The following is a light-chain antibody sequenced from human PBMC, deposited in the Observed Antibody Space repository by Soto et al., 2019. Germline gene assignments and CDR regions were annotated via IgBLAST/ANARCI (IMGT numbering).Light chain of an antibody. CDR3: QQTYRIPYT. CDR1: QSIGVY. Sequence: DIQMTQSPSSLSVSIGDRVTITCRSSQSIGVYLNWYQKKPGTPPKLLIYAASNLQSGVPSRFIGRGSGTDFTLTISSLQPEDFASYYCQQTYRIPYTFGQATKLEI. J-gene: IGKJ2*01. V-gene: IGKV1-39*01. CDR2: AAS.